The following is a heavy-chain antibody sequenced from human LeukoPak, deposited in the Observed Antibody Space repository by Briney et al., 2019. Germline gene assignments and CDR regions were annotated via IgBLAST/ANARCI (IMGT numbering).Heavy chain of an antibody. V-gene: IGHV1-69*13. CDR3: ARDQAVAGTTDAFDP. J-gene: IGHJ3*01. CDR1: GGTFSSYG. Sequence: ASVKVSCTASGGTFSSYGISWVRQAPGQGLEWMGGIIPIFGKVKYPQKFQGRVTITADESTSTVYMELSSLRSEDTAVYYCARDQAVAGTTDAFDPWGQGTMVTVSS. D-gene: IGHD6-19*01. CDR2: IIPIFGKV.